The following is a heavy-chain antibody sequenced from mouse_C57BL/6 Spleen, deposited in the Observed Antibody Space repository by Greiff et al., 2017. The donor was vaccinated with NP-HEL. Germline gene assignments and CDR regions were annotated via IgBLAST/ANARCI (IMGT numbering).Heavy chain of an antibody. CDR1: GYTFTDYE. CDR3: TRRPYGSSYRTWFAY. D-gene: IGHD1-1*01. V-gene: IGHV1-15*01. J-gene: IGHJ3*01. CDR2: IDPETGGT. Sequence: QVQLQQSGAELVRPGASVTLSCKASGYTFTDYEMHWVKQTPVHGLEWIGAIDPETGGTAYNQKFKGKAILTADKSSSTAYMELRSLTSEDSAVYYCTRRPYGSSYRTWFAYWGQGTLVTVSA.